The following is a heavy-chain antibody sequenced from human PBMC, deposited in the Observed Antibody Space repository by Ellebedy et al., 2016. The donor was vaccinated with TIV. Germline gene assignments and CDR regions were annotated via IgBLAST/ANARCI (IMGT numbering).Heavy chain of an antibody. J-gene: IGHJ3*02. CDR2: IYSGGST. D-gene: IGHD3-10*01. CDR1: GFTVSSNY. Sequence: GESLKISCAASGFTVSSNYMSWVRQAPGKGLEWVSVIYSGGSTYYADSVKGRFTISRDNSKNTLYLQMNSLRAEDTAVYYCASAVRGVDAFDIWGQGTMVTVSS. CDR3: ASAVRGVDAFDI. V-gene: IGHV3-66*01.